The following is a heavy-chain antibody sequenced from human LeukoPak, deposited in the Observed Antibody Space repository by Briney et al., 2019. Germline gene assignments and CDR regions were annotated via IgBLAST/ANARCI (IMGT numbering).Heavy chain of an antibody. J-gene: IGHJ4*02. V-gene: IGHV4-30-4*01. Sequence: SQTLSLTCTVSGGSISSGDNYWSWIRQPPGKGLEWIGYIYYSGSTYYNPSLKSRVTISVDTSKNQFSLKLSSVTVADTAVYYCARRGYGSGSYHFDYWGQGTLVTVSS. CDR3: ARRGYGSGSYHFDY. CDR1: GGSISSGDNY. CDR2: IYYSGST. D-gene: IGHD3-10*01.